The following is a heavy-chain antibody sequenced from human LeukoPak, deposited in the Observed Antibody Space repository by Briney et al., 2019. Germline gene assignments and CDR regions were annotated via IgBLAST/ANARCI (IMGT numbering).Heavy chain of an antibody. D-gene: IGHD5-12*01. J-gene: IGHJ4*02. Sequence: GRSLRLSCAASGFTFDDYAMHWVRQAPGKGLEWVSGTSWNSGSIGYADSVKGRFTISRDNAKNSLYLQMNSLRAEDTALYYCAKASVGYSGYDYHFDYWGQGTLVTVSS. CDR2: TSWNSGSI. CDR1: GFTFDDYA. V-gene: IGHV3-9*01. CDR3: AKASVGYSGYDYHFDY.